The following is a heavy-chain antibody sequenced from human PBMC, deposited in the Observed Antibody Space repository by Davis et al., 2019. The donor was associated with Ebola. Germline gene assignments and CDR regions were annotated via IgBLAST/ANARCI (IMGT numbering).Heavy chain of an antibody. D-gene: IGHD3-10*01. Sequence: PSETLSLTCTVSGGSISRYYWSWIRQPPGKGLEWIGYIYNSGSINYNPSLKSRVTISVDTSKNQFSLKLSSVTAADTAVYYCASHAPLLLWFGEPSGPFDIWGQGTMVTVSS. CDR3: ASHAPLLLWFGEPSGPFDI. CDR1: GGSISRYY. J-gene: IGHJ3*02. CDR2: IYNSGSI. V-gene: IGHV4-59*08.